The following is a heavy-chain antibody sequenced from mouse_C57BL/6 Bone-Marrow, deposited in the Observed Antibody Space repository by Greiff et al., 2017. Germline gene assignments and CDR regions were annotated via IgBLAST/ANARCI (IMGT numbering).Heavy chain of an antibody. Sequence: QVQLQQSGAELVRPGASVTLSCKASGYTFTDYEMHWVKQTPVHGLEWIGAIDPETGGTAYNQKFKGKAILTADKSSSTAYMELRSLTSEDSAVYYCTRVYYYYCSPWFAYWGQGTLVTVSA. CDR1: GYTFTDYE. CDR2: IDPETGGT. J-gene: IGHJ3*01. D-gene: IGHD1-1*01. CDR3: TRVYYYYCSPWFAY. V-gene: IGHV1-15*01.